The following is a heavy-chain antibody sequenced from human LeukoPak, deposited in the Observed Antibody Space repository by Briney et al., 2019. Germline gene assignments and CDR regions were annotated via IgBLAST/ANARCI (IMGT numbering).Heavy chain of an antibody. CDR2: IYTSGST. CDR1: GGSISSGSYY. CDR3: ARVAPWKGFGYSSGWPDDY. D-gene: IGHD6-25*01. Sequence: PSQTLSLTCTVSGGSISSGSYYWSWIRQPAGKGLEWIGRIYTSGSTNYNPSLKSRVTISVDTSKNQFSLKLSSVTAADTAVYYCARVAPWKGFGYSSGWPDDYWGQGALVTVSS. V-gene: IGHV4-61*02. J-gene: IGHJ4*02.